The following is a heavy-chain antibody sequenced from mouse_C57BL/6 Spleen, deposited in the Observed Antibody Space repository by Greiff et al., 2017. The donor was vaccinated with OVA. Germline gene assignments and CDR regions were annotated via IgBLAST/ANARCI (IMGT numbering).Heavy chain of an antibody. V-gene: IGHV1-26*01. J-gene: IGHJ2*01. D-gene: IGHD2-2*01. CDR3: ARYYGFIYFDY. CDR2: INPNNGGT. Sequence: VQLQQSGPELVKPGASVKISCKASGYTFTDYYMNWVKQSHGKSLEWIGDINPNNGGTSYNQKFKGKATLTVDKSSSTAYMELRSLTSEDSAVYYCARYYGFIYFDYWGQGTTLTVSS. CDR1: GYTFTDYY.